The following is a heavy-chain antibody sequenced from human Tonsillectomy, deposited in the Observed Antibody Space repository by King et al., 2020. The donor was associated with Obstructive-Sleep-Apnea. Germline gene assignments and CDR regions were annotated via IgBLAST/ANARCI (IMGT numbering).Heavy chain of an antibody. D-gene: IGHD5-24*01. CDR3: ARDAPRDGYNYNAFDI. CDR1: GGTFSSYA. J-gene: IGHJ3*02. V-gene: IGHV1-69*12. CDR2: IIPIFGTA. Sequence: QLVQSGAEVKKPGSSVKVSCKASGGTFSSYAISWVRQAPGQGLEWMGGIIPIFGTANYAQTFQGRVTITADESTSTAYMELSSLRSEETAVYYCARDAPRDGYNYNAFDIWGQGTMVTVSS.